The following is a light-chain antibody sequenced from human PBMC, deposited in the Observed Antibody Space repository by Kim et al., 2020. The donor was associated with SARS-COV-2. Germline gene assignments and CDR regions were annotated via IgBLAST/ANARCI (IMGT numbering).Light chain of an antibody. Sequence: IQLTKSPSSLPASVGDRVTITCRASHYIDIYLSWYQQKPGKVPNLLIYAASNLQSGVPSRFSGSGSGTYFSLTISSLQPEDFATYYCQQSYTIPTFGQGTKVDIK. CDR3: QQSYTIPT. CDR2: AAS. V-gene: IGKV1-39*01. J-gene: IGKJ1*01. CDR1: HYIDIY.